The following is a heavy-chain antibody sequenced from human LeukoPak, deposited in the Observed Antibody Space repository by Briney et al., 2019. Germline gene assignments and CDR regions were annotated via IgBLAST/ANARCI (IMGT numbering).Heavy chain of an antibody. J-gene: IGHJ4*02. CDR2: IYTSGTT. CDR3: ASGAPSDY. D-gene: IGHD3-16*01. V-gene: IGHV4-4*07. CDR1: GGSMTVGSISTYY. Sequence: PSETLSRTCTVSGGSMTVGSISTYYWSWVRQAAGKGLEWIGRIYTSGTTNYNPSLKSRVTMSIDTSKNQFSLKLNSVTAADTAVYYCASGAPSDYWGQGTLVTVSS.